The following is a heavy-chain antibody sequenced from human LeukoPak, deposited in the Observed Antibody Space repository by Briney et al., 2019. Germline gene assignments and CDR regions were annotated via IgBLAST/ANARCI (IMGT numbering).Heavy chain of an antibody. D-gene: IGHD3-16*01. CDR2: ISSSSTYI. Sequence: GGSLRLSCAASGFPFSSYSMNWVRQAPGKGLEWVSSISSSSTYIYYADSVKGRFTISRDNSKNTLYLQMNSLRAEVTAVYYCARGLGLGYYYYYGMDVWGQGTTVTVSS. CDR1: GFPFSSYS. V-gene: IGHV3-21*01. CDR3: ARGLGLGYYYYYGMDV. J-gene: IGHJ6*02.